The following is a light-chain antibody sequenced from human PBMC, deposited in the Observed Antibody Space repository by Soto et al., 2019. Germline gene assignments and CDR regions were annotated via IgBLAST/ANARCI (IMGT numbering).Light chain of an antibody. CDR3: KQALPTPLS. V-gene: IGKV2-28*01. Sequence: DVVLTQSPLSLSVTPGEPASISCRSSQSLLHSNGNNYLEWYLQKPGQSPQVLIYLASNRAPGVPHKFRVSESGTDFTLKITTVEAEDVGVYYCKQALPTPLSFGGGTKVEI. CDR1: QSLLHSNGNNY. J-gene: IGKJ4*01. CDR2: LAS.